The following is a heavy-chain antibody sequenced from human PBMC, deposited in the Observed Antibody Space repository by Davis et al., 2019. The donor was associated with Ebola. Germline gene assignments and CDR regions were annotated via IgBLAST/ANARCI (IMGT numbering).Heavy chain of an antibody. D-gene: IGHD6-19*01. CDR2: IYSGGST. V-gene: IGHV3-66*01. J-gene: IGHJ5*02. Sequence: PGGSLRLSCAASGFTVSSNYMSWVRQAPGKGLEWVSVIYSGGSTYYADSVKGRFTISRDNSKNTLYLQMNSLRAEDTAVYYCARDYSSGWYRWFDPWGQGTLVTVSS. CDR3: ARDYSSGWYRWFDP. CDR1: GFTVSSNY.